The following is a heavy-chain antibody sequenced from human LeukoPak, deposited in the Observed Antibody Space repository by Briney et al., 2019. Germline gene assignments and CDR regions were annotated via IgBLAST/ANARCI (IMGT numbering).Heavy chain of an antibody. Sequence: GGSLRLSCAASGFTFSSYSMNWVRQAPGKGLEWVSYISRSSSTIYHADSVKGRFTISRDNSKNTLYLQMNSLRAEDTAVYYCAKDWTVFDYWGQGTLVTVSS. D-gene: IGHD3/OR15-3a*01. CDR1: GFTFSSYS. CDR2: ISRSSSTI. CDR3: AKDWTVFDY. J-gene: IGHJ4*02. V-gene: IGHV3-48*01.